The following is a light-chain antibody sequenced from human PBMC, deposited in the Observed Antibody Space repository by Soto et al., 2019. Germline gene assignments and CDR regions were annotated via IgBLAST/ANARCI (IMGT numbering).Light chain of an antibody. CDR2: GVT. Sequence: QSALTQPPSVSGSPGQSVTISCTGTSNDVASNFRVSWYQQPPGTAPKLVIYGVTNRPSGVPDRFSGSRSGNTASLTISGLQAEDEADYYCISYTDCSTYVFGTGTKVTVL. CDR1: SNDVASNFR. J-gene: IGLJ1*01. V-gene: IGLV2-18*02. CDR3: ISYTDCSTYV.